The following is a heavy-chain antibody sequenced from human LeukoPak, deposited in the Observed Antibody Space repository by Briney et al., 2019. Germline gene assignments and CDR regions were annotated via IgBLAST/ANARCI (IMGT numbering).Heavy chain of an antibody. D-gene: IGHD6-19*01. CDR3: TTVWGIAVAGIDY. J-gene: IGHJ4*02. CDR2: IKSKTDGGTT. V-gene: IGHV3-15*01. Sequence: GGSLRLSCAASGFIFSNAWMSWVRQAPGKGLEWVGRIKSKTDGGTTDYAAPVKGRFTISRDDSKNTLYLQMNSLKTEDTAVYYCTTVWGIAVAGIDYWGQGTLVTVSS. CDR1: GFIFSNAW.